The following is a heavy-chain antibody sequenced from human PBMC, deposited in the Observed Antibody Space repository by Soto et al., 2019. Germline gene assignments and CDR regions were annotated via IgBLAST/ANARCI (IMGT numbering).Heavy chain of an antibody. CDR3: TSGSTVVTLDYFDS. V-gene: IGHV1-46*03. CDR2: IDPSGGST. CDR1: GYTVTRHY. Sequence: QVQLVQSGAEVKKPGASVKVSCKASGYTVTRHYMHWVRQAPGQGLEWMGIIDPSGGSTTYAQKFQDRVTMTRDMSPRPVYMELSSLRSDDTAIYYCTSGSTVVTLDYFDSWGQGTLVTVSS. D-gene: IGHD2-21*02. J-gene: IGHJ4*02.